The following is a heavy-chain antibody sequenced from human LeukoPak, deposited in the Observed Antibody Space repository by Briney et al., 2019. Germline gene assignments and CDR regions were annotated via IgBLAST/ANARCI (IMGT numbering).Heavy chain of an antibody. D-gene: IGHD3-10*01. CDR1: GFTFSDYY. CDR2: ISSSSSYT. V-gene: IGHV3-11*06. Sequence: PGGSLRLSCAASGFTFSDYYMSWNRQAPGKGLEWVSYISSSSSYTNYADSVKGRFTISRDNAKNSLYLQMNSLRAEDTAVYYCARFYYGSGNPTYWGQGTLVTVSS. CDR3: ARFYYGSGNPTY. J-gene: IGHJ4*02.